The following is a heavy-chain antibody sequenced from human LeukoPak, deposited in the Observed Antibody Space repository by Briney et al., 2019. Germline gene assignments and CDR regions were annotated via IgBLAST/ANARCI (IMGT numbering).Heavy chain of an antibody. Sequence: ASVKVSCKASGYTFTSYTMNWVRQAPGQGLEWMGWINPTTGNPTYAQGFTGRFVFSLDTSVSTAYLQISSLKAEDTAVYYCARDPNYYGSGNYYFDDYWGQGTLVTVSS. CDR2: INPTTGNP. CDR3: ARDPNYYGSGNYYFDDY. J-gene: IGHJ4*02. V-gene: IGHV7-4-1*02. D-gene: IGHD3-10*01. CDR1: GYTFTSYT.